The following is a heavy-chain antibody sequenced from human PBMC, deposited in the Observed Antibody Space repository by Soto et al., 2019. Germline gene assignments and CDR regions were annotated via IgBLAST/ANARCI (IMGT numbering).Heavy chain of an antibody. D-gene: IGHD6-6*01. V-gene: IGHV3-23*01. Sequence: GGSLRLSCAASGFTFNTYAMSWVRQAPGKGLEWVSTISGSGGTTYYADSVNGRFTISRDNSKNTLSLQMNSLRTEDTAIYYCARGGQYSSSPLDYWGQGALVTVSS. CDR3: ARGGQYSSSPLDY. CDR2: ISGSGGTT. CDR1: GFTFNTYA. J-gene: IGHJ4*02.